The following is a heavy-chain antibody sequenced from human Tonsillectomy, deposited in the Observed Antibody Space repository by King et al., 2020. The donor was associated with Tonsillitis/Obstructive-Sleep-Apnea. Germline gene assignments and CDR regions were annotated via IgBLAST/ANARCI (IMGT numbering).Heavy chain of an antibody. CDR2: IYYSGTT. J-gene: IGHJ6*03. CDR3: ARTSLDYGDYEFTYYMDV. Sequence: QLQESGPGLVKPSETLSLTCTVSDDSISSYYWSWIRQPPGKGLEWIAYIYYSGTTNYNPSLKSRVTISLDTSKKQFSLKLSSVTAADTAVYYCARTSLDYGDYEFTYYMDVWGKGTTVSVSS. D-gene: IGHD4-17*01. CDR1: DDSISSYY. V-gene: IGHV4-59*01.